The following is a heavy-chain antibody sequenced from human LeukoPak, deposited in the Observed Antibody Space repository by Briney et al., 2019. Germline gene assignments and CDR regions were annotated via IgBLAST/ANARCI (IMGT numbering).Heavy chain of an antibody. Sequence: PGGSLRLSCAASGFTFGSYSMNWVRQAPGKGLEWVSYISSSSSTIYYADSVKGRFTISRDNAKNSLYLQMNSLRDEDTAVYYCAREAGSGYGDYVDYWGQGTLVTVSS. CDR3: AREAGSGYGDYVDY. D-gene: IGHD4-17*01. CDR1: GFTFGSYS. V-gene: IGHV3-48*02. CDR2: ISSSSSTI. J-gene: IGHJ4*02.